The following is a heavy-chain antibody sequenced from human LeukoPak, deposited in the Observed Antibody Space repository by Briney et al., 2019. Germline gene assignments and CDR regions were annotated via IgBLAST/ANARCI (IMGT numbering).Heavy chain of an antibody. V-gene: IGHV3-7*01. CDR2: INQDGSDK. CDR1: GFTFSSYW. CDR3: AELGITMIGGV. Sequence: PGGSLRLSCAASGFTFSSYWMSWVRQAPGKGLEWVANINQDGSDKYYVDSVKGRFTISRENAKNSLYLQMNSLRAEDTAVYYCAELGITMIGGVWGKGTTVTISS. D-gene: IGHD3-10*02. J-gene: IGHJ6*04.